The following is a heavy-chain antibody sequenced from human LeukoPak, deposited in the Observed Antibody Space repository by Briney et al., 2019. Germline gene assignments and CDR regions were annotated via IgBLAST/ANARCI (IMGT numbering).Heavy chain of an antibody. V-gene: IGHV1-2*02. CDR3: ARRIAGRLINDAFDI. CDR1: GYTFTGHY. D-gene: IGHD6-6*01. CDR2: INPYSGGT. Sequence: ASVKVSCKASGYTFTGHYMHWVRQAPGQGLEWMGWINPYSGGTHYALIFQDRVTMTRDTSISTAYMELSRLRSDDTAVYYCARRIAGRLINDAFDIWGQGTMVTVSS. J-gene: IGHJ3*02.